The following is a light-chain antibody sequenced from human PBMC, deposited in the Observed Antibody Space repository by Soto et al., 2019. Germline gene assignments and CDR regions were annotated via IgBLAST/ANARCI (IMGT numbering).Light chain of an antibody. V-gene: IGKV3-11*01. Sequence: EIVLTQSPATLSLSPGERATLSCRASQSVSSYLAWYQQKPGQAPRLLIYDVSNRATGIPARFSGSGSGADFTLTISSLEPEDFALYYCQQHINWPLTFGGGTKVDIK. CDR1: QSVSSY. CDR3: QQHINWPLT. J-gene: IGKJ4*01. CDR2: DVS.